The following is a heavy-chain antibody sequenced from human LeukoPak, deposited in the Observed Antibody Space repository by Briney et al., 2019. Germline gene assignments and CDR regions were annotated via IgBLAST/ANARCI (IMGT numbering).Heavy chain of an antibody. V-gene: IGHV3-23*01. Sequence: AGSLRLSCAASGFTFSSYAMSWVRQAPGKGLEWVSAISGSGGSTYYADSVKGRFTISRDNSKNTLYLQMNSLRAADTAVYYCAKGVYYYDSSGYYYTYYFDYWGQGTLVTVSS. CDR2: ISGSGGST. CDR3: AKGVYYYDSSGYYYTYYFDY. J-gene: IGHJ4*02. CDR1: GFTFSSYA. D-gene: IGHD3-22*01.